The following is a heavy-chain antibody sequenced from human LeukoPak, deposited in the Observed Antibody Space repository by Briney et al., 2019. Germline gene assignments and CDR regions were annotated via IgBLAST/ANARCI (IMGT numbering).Heavy chain of an antibody. CDR2: ISAYNGNT. V-gene: IGHV1-18*01. D-gene: IGHD3-22*01. CDR1: GYTSTSYG. Sequence: ASVKVSCKASGYTSTSYGISWVRQAPGQGLEWMGWISAYNGNTNYAQKLQGRVTMTTDTSTSTAYMELRSLRSDDTAVYYCARERRLYYDSSGYYYGAFDIWGQGTMVTVSS. J-gene: IGHJ3*02. CDR3: ARERRLYYDSSGYYYGAFDI.